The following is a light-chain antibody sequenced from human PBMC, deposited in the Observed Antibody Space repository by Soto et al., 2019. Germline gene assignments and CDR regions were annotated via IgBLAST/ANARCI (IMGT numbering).Light chain of an antibody. CDR1: QSVGSNY. Sequence: EIVLTQSPGTLSLSPGERATLSCRASQSVGSNYLAWFQQKPGQAPRLLMFGASSRATGIPDRFSGSGSGTDFSLIISRLEPEDFAVYYCQQYGSSPWTFGQGTKVDIK. CDR2: GAS. CDR3: QQYGSSPWT. V-gene: IGKV3-20*01. J-gene: IGKJ1*01.